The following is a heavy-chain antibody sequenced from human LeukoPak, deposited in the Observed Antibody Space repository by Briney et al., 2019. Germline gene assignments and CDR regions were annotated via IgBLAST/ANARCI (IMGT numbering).Heavy chain of an antibody. Sequence: GESLKISCKGSGYSFTAYWIGWVRRMPGKGLEWMGIIYPGDSDTRYSPSFQGQVTISADKSISTAYLQWSSLKASDTAIFYCARSAFSSSSPPFDYWGQGTLVTVSS. CDR3: ARSAFSSSSPPFDY. V-gene: IGHV5-51*01. D-gene: IGHD6-6*01. CDR2: IYPGDSDT. CDR1: GYSFTAYW. J-gene: IGHJ4*02.